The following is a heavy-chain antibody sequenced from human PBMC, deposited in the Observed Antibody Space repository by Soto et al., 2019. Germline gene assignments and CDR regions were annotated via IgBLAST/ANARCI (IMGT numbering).Heavy chain of an antibody. CDR1: GYSFTSYW. CDR2: IYPGDSDT. J-gene: IGHJ6*02. D-gene: IGHD4-4*01. Sequence: GESLKISCKASGYSFTSYWIGWVRQMPGKGLEWMWIIYPGDSDTRYRPSLLGQVTISADKSISTAYLQWNTLKASDTAMYYCSSPTVPQFYDYGMDVLGQGTAVTVSS. V-gene: IGHV5-51*01. CDR3: SSPTVPQFYDYGMDV.